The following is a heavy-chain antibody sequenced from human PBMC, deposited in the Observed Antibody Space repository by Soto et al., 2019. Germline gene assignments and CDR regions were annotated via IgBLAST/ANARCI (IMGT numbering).Heavy chain of an antibody. D-gene: IGHD3-9*01. V-gene: IGHV4-39*01. CDR2: IYYSGST. Sequence: QLQLQESGPGLVKPSEALSLTCSVSGGSISSSSYYWGWIRQPPGKGLEWIGSIYYSGSTYYNPFLNRRVTITITKSKNQSSLKLSSLTAADTAVYYCARLEGLATISYYFDFWGQGTLVTVSS. CDR3: ARLEGLATISYYFDF. J-gene: IGHJ4*02. CDR1: GGSISSSSYY.